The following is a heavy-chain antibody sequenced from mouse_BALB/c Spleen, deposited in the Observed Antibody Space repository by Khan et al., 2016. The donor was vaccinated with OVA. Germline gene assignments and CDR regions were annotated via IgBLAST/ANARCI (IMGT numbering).Heavy chain of an antibody. Sequence: QVQLKESGPGLVAPSQSLAITCTVSGFSLTSYGVNWVRQPPGKGLEWLGVIWGDGSTNYHSTLIFRLIISKDNSKSQVFLKLNSLQTDDTATYFCAEFTPYYYSMDYWGQGTSVTVSS. D-gene: IGHD1-1*01. J-gene: IGHJ4*01. V-gene: IGHV2-3*01. CDR3: AEFTPYYYSMDY. CDR1: GFSLTSYG. CDR2: IWGDGST.